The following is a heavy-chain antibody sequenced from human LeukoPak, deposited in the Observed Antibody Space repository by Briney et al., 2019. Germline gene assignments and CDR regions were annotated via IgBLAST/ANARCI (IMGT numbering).Heavy chain of an antibody. CDR3: ARMSKPVPAAILGAFDI. D-gene: IGHD2-2*02. CDR2: INPNSGGT. CDR1: GYTFTGYY. J-gene: IGHJ3*02. V-gene: IGHV1-2*02. Sequence: ASVKVSCKASGYTFTGYYMHWVRQAPGQGLKWMGWINPNSGGTNYAQKFQGRVTMTRDTSISTAYMELSRLRSDDTAVYYCARMSKPVPAAILGAFDIWGQGTMVTVSS.